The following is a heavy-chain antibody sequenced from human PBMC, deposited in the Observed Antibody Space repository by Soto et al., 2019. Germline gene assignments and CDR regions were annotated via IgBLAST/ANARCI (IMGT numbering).Heavy chain of an antibody. CDR1: GYTFTDYY. J-gene: IGHJ6*02. CDR3: ARDLVPAAISFYGMDV. D-gene: IGHD2-2*01. Sequence: ASVNVSCNASGYTFTDYYIHWVRQAPGQGLEWMGWINPNSVATNYAQKFQGRVTMTRDTSISTAYMELSRLRSDDTAVYYCARDLVPAAISFYGMDVRGQLPTVTV. V-gene: IGHV1-2*02. CDR2: INPNSVAT.